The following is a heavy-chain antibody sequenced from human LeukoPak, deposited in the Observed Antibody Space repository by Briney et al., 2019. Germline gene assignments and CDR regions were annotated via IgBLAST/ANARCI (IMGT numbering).Heavy chain of an antibody. D-gene: IGHD1-14*01. CDR2: ISSSSYI. Sequence: GGSLRLSCAASGFTFSSYWMNWARQAPGKGLEWVSSISSSSYIFYADSVRGRFTISRDNAKNSLYLQMNSLRAEDTAVYYCARDKGTRSLDHWGQGTLVTVSS. CDR1: GFTFSSYW. CDR3: ARDKGTRSLDH. J-gene: IGHJ4*02. V-gene: IGHV3-21*01.